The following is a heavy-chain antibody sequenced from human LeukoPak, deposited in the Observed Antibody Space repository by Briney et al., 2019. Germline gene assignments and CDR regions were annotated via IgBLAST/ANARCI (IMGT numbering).Heavy chain of an antibody. J-gene: IGHJ6*02. CDR1: GFTFSSYE. CDR3: ARTKYDFWSGYHGMDV. Sequence: GGSLRLSCAASGFTFSSYEMNWVRQAPGKGLECVSYTSSSGSTIYYADSVKGRFTISRDNDKNSLYLQMNSLRAEDTAVYYCARTKYDFWSGYHGMDVWGQGTTVTVSS. V-gene: IGHV3-48*03. D-gene: IGHD3-3*01. CDR2: TSSSGSTI.